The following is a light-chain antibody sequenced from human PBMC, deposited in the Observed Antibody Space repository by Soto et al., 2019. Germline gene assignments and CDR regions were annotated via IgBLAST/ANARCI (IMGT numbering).Light chain of an antibody. Sequence: QSVLTQPPSASGSPGQSVTISCTGSSSDVGAYNSVSWYQQLPGKAPKLMIYEVTKRPSGVPDRFSGSKSGNTASLTVSGLQAEDEADYYCSSYAGSNNLVFGGGTQLTVL. V-gene: IGLV2-8*01. CDR2: EVT. CDR3: SSYAGSNNLV. CDR1: SSDVGAYNS. J-gene: IGLJ2*01.